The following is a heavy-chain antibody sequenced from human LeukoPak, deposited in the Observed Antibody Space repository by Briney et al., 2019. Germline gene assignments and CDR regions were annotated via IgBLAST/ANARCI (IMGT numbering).Heavy chain of an antibody. J-gene: IGHJ4*02. CDR1: GYSFTSYW. D-gene: IGHD4-17*01. CDR3: ARHGPATYGDYPIDY. CDR2: IYPGDSDT. V-gene: IGHV5-51*01. Sequence: PGESLKISCKGSGYSFTSYWIGWVRQMPGKGLEWMGIIYPGDSDTRYSPSFQGQVTISADKSISTAYLQWSSLKASDTAMYYCARHGPATYGDYPIDYWGQGTLVTVSS.